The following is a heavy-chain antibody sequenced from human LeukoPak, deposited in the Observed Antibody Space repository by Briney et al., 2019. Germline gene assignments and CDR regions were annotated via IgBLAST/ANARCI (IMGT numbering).Heavy chain of an antibody. V-gene: IGHV3-23*01. Sequence: SGGSLRLSGAAFGFTFSSYGMSWVRQAPGKGLEWVSSISDSGGSTYYADSVKGRFTISRDNSKNILYLEMKSLRAEDTAVYYCAKFGRSSTVVVTSSLKRRGHYWYFDLWGRGTLVTVSS. CDR2: ISDSGGST. CDR1: GFTFSSYG. CDR3: AKFGRSSTVVVTSSLKRRGHYWYFDL. J-gene: IGHJ2*01. D-gene: IGHD2-21*02.